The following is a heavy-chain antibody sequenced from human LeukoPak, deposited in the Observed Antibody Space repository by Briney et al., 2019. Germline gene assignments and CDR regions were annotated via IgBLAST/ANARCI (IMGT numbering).Heavy chain of an antibody. D-gene: IGHD4-17*01. Sequence: GASVKVSCKASGFTFTSSAMQWVRQARGQPLEWIGWIVVGSGNTNYAQKFQGRVTITADKSTSTAYMELSSLRSEDTAVYYCARDRFGDYPDYWGQGTLVTVSS. J-gene: IGHJ4*02. CDR1: GFTFTSSA. CDR3: ARDRFGDYPDY. CDR2: IVVGSGNT. V-gene: IGHV1-58*02.